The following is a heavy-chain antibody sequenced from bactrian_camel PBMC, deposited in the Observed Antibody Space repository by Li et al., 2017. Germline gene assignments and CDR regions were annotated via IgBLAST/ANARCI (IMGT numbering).Heavy chain of an antibody. J-gene: IGHJ4*01. D-gene: IGHD6*01. V-gene: IGHV3S55*01. CDR3: AARLNLCGSGYDAWNR. Sequence: HVQLVESGGGLVQAGESLRLSCRLSVSGYTSSPCYMGWFRQAPGKKRETVASTSRGYYAESVKGRFTISQDNADNMLYLQMNSLKPEDTAMYYCAARLNLCGSGYDAWNRWGEGTQVTVS. CDR1: GYTSSPCY. CDR2: TSRG.